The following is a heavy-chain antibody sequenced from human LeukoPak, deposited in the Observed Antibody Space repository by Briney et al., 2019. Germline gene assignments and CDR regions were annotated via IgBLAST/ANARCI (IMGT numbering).Heavy chain of an antibody. Sequence: GASVKVSCKASGYTFTSYDINWVRQATGQGLEWMGYMNPNSGNTEYAQKFQGRVTMTRNTSISTAYMELSSLRSEDTAVYYCARNFIAVPDYWGQGTLVTVSS. CDR2: MNPNSGNT. V-gene: IGHV1-8*01. CDR3: ARNFIAVPDY. J-gene: IGHJ4*02. CDR1: GYTFTSYD. D-gene: IGHD6-19*01.